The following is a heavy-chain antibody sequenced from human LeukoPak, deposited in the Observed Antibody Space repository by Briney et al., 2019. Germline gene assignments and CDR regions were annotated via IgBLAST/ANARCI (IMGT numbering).Heavy chain of an antibody. J-gene: IGHJ5*02. CDR3: ARVHSEKYNWNYEETGWFDP. D-gene: IGHD1-7*01. CDR1: GGSISSSSYY. CDR2: IYYSGST. Sequence: SETLSLTCTDSGGSISSSSYYWGWIRQPPGKGPEWIGSIYYSGSTYYNPSLKSRVTISVDTSKNQFSLKLSSVTAADTAVYYCARVHSEKYNWNYEETGWFDPWGQGTLVTVSS. V-gene: IGHV4-39*07.